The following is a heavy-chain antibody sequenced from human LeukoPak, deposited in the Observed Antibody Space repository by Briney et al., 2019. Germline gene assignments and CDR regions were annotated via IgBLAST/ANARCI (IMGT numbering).Heavy chain of an antibody. D-gene: IGHD6-13*01. Sequence: SETLSLTCIVSGGSISSSSYYWGWIRQPPGKGLEWIGSVYYSGSTYDNPSLRSRVALSVDMSKNQFSLKLSSVTAADTAVYFCARAPGYSSNWYATRFDYWGQGTLVTVSS. CDR3: ARAPGYSSNWYATRFDY. V-gene: IGHV4-39*07. CDR1: GGSISSSSYY. CDR2: VYYSGST. J-gene: IGHJ4*02.